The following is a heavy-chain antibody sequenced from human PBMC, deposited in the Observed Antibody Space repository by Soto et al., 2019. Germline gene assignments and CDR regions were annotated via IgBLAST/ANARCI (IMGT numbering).Heavy chain of an antibody. Sequence: EVQLVESGGGLVQPGGSLRLSCAASGFTVSNNYMRWVRQAPGKGLEWVSLIYSGGATYYADSVKGRFTISRDNSKNTLYRQMNSLRAEDTAVYYCARDVTDNMVGGQGNLVTVSS. J-gene: IGHJ4*02. CDR2: IYSGGAT. CDR3: ARDVTDNMV. D-gene: IGHD2-15*01. CDR1: GFTVSNNY. V-gene: IGHV3-66*01.